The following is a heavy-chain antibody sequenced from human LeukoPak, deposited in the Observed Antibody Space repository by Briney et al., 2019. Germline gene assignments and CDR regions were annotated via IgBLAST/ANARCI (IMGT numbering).Heavy chain of an antibody. CDR1: GGSFSGYY. Sequence: SETLSLTCAVYGGSFSGYYWSWIRQPPGKGLEWIGEINHSGSTNYNPSLKSRVTISVDTSKNQFSLKLSSVTAADTAVYYCARDHPRSSGSPYYYGMDVWGQGTTVTVSS. V-gene: IGHV4-34*01. J-gene: IGHJ6*02. CDR2: INHSGST. D-gene: IGHD1-26*01. CDR3: ARDHPRSSGSPYYYGMDV.